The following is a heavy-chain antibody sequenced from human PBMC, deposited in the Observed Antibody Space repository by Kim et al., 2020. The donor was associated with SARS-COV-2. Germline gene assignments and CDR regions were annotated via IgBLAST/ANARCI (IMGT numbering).Heavy chain of an antibody. D-gene: IGHD6-13*01. CDR2: IKQDGSEK. Sequence: GGSLRLSCAASGFTFSSYWMSWVRQAPGKGLEWVANIKQDGSEKYYVDSVKGRFTISRDNAKNSLYLQMNSLRAEDTAVYYCARDMAAAGMGYFDYWGQGTLVTVSS. CDR1: GFTFSSYW. J-gene: IGHJ4*02. CDR3: ARDMAAAGMGYFDY. V-gene: IGHV3-7*01.